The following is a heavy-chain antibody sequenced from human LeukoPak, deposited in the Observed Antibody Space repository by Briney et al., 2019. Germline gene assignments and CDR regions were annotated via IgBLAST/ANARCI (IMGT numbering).Heavy chain of an antibody. D-gene: IGHD6-19*01. V-gene: IGHV4-59*11. Sequence: SETLSLTCTVSGGSISSHYWSWIRQPPGKGLEWIGYIYYSGSTNYNPSLKSRVTISVDTSKNQSSLKLSSVTAADTAVYYCARGDSSGRNWFDPWGQGTLVTVSS. J-gene: IGHJ5*02. CDR3: ARGDSSGRNWFDP. CDR2: IYYSGST. CDR1: GGSISSHY.